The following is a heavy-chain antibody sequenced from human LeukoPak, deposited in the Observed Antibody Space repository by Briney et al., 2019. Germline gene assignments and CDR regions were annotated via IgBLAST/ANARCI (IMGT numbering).Heavy chain of an antibody. CDR2: IRYDGSNK. V-gene: IGHV3-30*02. CDR1: GYTFSCYV. J-gene: IGHJ4*02. CDR3: AKASMIVVVIGPFDY. Sequence: GGSLRPCCAASGYTFSCYVMQWVRQAPGKGLERVAFIRYDGSNKYYADSVKGRFTISRDNSKNTLYLQMNSLRAEDTAVYYCAKASMIVVVIGPFDYWGQGTLVTVSS. D-gene: IGHD3-22*01.